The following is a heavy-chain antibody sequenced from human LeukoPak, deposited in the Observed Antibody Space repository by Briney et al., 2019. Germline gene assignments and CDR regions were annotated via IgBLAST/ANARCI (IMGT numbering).Heavy chain of an antibody. V-gene: IGHV3-23*01. CDR2: LSASGGRT. CDR3: AKDGSRGYSYGYFDY. Sequence: GGSLRLSCAASGFTFSSYAMSWVRQAPGKGLEWVSTLSASGGRTDYADSVKGRITISRDNSKNTLYLQMNSLRAEDTAVYYCAKDGSRGYSYGYFDYWGQGTLVTVSS. D-gene: IGHD5-18*01. CDR1: GFTFSSYA. J-gene: IGHJ4*02.